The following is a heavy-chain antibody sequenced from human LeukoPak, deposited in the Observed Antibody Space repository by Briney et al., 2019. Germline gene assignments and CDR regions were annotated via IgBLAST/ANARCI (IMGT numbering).Heavy chain of an antibody. CDR2: ISSSSSYI. CDR1: GFTFSSYS. CDR3: ASDADLVRGVIAGGAFDI. J-gene: IGHJ3*02. D-gene: IGHD3-10*01. V-gene: IGHV3-21*01. Sequence: GGSLRLSCAASGFTFSSYSMNWVRQAPGKGLEWVSSISSSSSYIYYADSVKGRFTISRDNAKNSLYLQMNSLRAEDTAVYYCASDADLVRGVIAGGAFDIWGQGTMVTVSS.